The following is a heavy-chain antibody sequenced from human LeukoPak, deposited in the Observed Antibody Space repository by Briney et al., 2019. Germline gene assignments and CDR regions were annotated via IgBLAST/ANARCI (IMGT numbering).Heavy chain of an antibody. CDR3: ARAARIVDFWSGYYAKYFDY. CDR2: IYYSGSI. J-gene: IGHJ4*02. CDR1: GGSVSSGSYY. V-gene: IGHV4-61*01. D-gene: IGHD3-3*01. Sequence: SETLSLTCTVSGGSVSSGSYYWSWLRQPPGTGLEWIGYIYYSGSINYNPSLKSRVTISVDTSKNQFSLKLSSVTAAGTAVYYCARAARIVDFWSGYYAKYFDYWGQGTLVTVSS.